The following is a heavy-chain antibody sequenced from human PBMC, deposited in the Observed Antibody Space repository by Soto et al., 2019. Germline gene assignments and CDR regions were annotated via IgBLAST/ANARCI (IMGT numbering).Heavy chain of an antibody. V-gene: IGHV1-8*01. Sequence: QVQLVQSGAEVKKPGASVKVSCKASGYTFTSYDIKWVRQATGQGLEWMGWMNPSTGSTGFAQKFQGRVTRISNTTMSTASLELSSLTSEHTAVGYCARGCLVAGTVDYWGEGTLVTVS. D-gene: IGHD6-19*01. CDR2: MNPSTGST. CDR1: GYTFTSYD. CDR3: ARGCLVAGTVDY. J-gene: IGHJ4*02.